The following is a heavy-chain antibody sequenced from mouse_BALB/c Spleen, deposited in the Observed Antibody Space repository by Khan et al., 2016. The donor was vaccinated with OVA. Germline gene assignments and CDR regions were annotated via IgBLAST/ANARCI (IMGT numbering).Heavy chain of an antibody. D-gene: IGHD2-4*01. J-gene: IGHJ3*01. CDR1: GYTFTSYW. CDR2: INPSDSAT. Sequence: VQLQQSGAELVRPGTSVKLSCKASGYTFTSYWMNWVKQRPGHGLEWIGKINPSDSATHYNKMFKDKATLTVDNTSSTASMQLSSLTSEDSAVYYWARREKYYYDPSWFAYWGQETLVTVSA. CDR3: ARREKYYYDPSWFAY. V-gene: IGHV1-61*01.